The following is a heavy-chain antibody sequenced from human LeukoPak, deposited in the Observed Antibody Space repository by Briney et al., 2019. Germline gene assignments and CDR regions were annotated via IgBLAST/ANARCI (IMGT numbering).Heavy chain of an antibody. CDR2: VDHTGST. V-gene: IGHV4-59*01. D-gene: IGHD1-1*01. J-gene: IGHJ6*03. CDR3: ARGRVSSSTWYSTYYYYFYMDV. Sequence: SETLSLTCTVSDDSITMYYWTWIRQPPGKGLEWIGYVDHTGSTNFNPSLNGRVSISRGTSKNLFSLRLRSVTAADTAVYFCARGRVSSSTWYSTYYYYFYMDVWGKGTTVTVSS. CDR1: DDSITMYY.